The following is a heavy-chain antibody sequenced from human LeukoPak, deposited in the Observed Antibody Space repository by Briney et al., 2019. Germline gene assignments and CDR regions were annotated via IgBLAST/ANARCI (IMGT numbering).Heavy chain of an antibody. CDR2: IIPIFGTA. CDR3: ARVVVVVAATLKYGNGMDV. CDR1: GGTFSSYA. D-gene: IGHD2-15*01. V-gene: IGHV1-69*13. J-gene: IGHJ6*02. Sequence: ASVKVSCKAFGGTFSSYAISWVRQAPGQGLEWMGGIIPIFGTANYAQKFQGRVTITADESTSTAYMELGSLRSEDTAVYYCARVVVVVAATLKYGNGMDVWGQGTTATVSS.